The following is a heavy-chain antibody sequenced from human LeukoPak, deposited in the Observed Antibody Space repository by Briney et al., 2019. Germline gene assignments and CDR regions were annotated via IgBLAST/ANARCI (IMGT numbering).Heavy chain of an antibody. D-gene: IGHD3-22*01. J-gene: IGHJ4*02. CDR3: ASSPSYDSSGYYYDY. CDR2: INHRGST. V-gene: IGHV4-34*01. Sequence: PSETLSLTCAVYGGSFSHYYWTYIRQPPGKGLEWIGEINHRGSTHYNPSLKSRVTISVDTSKNQFSLKLNSVTAADTAVYYCASSPSYDSSGYYYDYWGQGALVTVSS. CDR1: GGSFSHYY.